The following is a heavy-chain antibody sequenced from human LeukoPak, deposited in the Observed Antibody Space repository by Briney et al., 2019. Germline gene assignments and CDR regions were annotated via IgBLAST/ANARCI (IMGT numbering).Heavy chain of an antibody. J-gene: IGHJ4*02. Sequence: GGSLRLSCAVSGFTFSTYAMNWVRRAPGKGLEWLSGISGSGGSTYYADSVKGRFTISRDNSKNTLYLQMNSLRAEDTAVYYCANNFDYWGQGTLVTVSS. CDR2: ISGSGGST. V-gene: IGHV3-23*01. CDR1: GFTFSTYA. CDR3: ANNFDY.